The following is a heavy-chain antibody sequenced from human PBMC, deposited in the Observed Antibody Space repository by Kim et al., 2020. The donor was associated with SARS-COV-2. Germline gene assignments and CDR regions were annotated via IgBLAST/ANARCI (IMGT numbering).Heavy chain of an antibody. CDR3: ARESSRRADY. J-gene: IGHJ4*02. D-gene: IGHD2-2*01. V-gene: IGHV3-23*01. Sequence: STSYADPVKGRFTISRDNSKNTLLLQLTSLRAEDTALYYCARESSRRADYWGQGTLVTVSS. CDR2: ST.